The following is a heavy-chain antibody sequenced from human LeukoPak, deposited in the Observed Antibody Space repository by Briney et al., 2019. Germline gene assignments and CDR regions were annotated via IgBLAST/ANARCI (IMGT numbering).Heavy chain of an antibody. J-gene: IGHJ3*02. CDR2: IRSKANSYAT. Sequence: GGSLRLSCAASGFTFSGSAMHWVRQASGKGLEWVGRIRSKANSYATAYAASVKGRFTISRDNSKNTLYLQMNSLRAEDTAVYYCAKDMGNYYDSSANDAFDIWGQGTMVTVSS. V-gene: IGHV3-73*01. CDR1: GFTFSGSA. D-gene: IGHD3-22*01. CDR3: AKDMGNYYDSSANDAFDI.